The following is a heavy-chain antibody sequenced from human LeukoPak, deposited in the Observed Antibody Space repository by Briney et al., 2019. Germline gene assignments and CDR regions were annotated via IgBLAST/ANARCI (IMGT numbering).Heavy chain of an antibody. V-gene: IGHV1-69*06. CDR1: GGTFSSYA. D-gene: IGHD3-10*01. CDR3: ARESRGSGSYYNVYYYYYYMDV. J-gene: IGHJ6*03. Sequence: SVKVSCKASGGTFSSYAISWVRQAPGQGLEWMGGIIPIFGTANYAQKFQGRVTITADKSTSTAYMELSSLRSEDTAVYYCARESRGSGSYYNVYYYYYYMDVWGKGTTVTVSS. CDR2: IIPIFGTA.